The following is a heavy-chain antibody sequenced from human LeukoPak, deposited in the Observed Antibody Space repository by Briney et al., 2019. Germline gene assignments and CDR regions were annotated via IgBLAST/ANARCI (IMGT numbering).Heavy chain of an antibody. Sequence: ASVKVSCKAFGYTFTSYAISWVRQAPGQGLEWMGRIIPIFGIANYAQKFQGRVTITADKSTSTAYMELSSLRSEDTAVYYCARDAGLEYYYDSSGYYRLDYWGQGTLVTVSS. CDR3: ARDAGLEYYYDSSGYYRLDY. J-gene: IGHJ4*02. D-gene: IGHD3-22*01. CDR2: IIPIFGIA. CDR1: GYTFTSYA. V-gene: IGHV1-69*04.